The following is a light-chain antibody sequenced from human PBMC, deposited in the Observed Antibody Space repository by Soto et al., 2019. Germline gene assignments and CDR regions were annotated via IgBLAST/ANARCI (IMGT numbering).Light chain of an antibody. CDR2: EAS. Sequence: DIQMTQSPSSLSASVGDRVTITCRASQSLNRWLAWYQQKPGKAPKLLIYEASSLESGVPSRFSGRGSWTEFTLTISSLQPEDFATYYCQQYSGYSRTFGQGTKVEIK. CDR3: QQYSGYSRT. CDR1: QSLNRW. V-gene: IGKV1-5*03. J-gene: IGKJ1*01.